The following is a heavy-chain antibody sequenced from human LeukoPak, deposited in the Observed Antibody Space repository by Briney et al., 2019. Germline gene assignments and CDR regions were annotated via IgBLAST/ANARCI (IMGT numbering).Heavy chain of an antibody. CDR1: GFTVSSYW. Sequence: PGGSLRLSCAASGFTVSSYWMHWVRQAPGKGLVWVSGISGSGDSTYYADPVKGRFTISRDNSKNTFYLQMNSLRAEDTAVYYCAKDAPIRDSAYYFDSWGQGTLVTVSS. J-gene: IGHJ4*02. CDR2: ISGSGDST. V-gene: IGHV3-23*01. D-gene: IGHD3-10*01. CDR3: AKDAPIRDSAYYFDS.